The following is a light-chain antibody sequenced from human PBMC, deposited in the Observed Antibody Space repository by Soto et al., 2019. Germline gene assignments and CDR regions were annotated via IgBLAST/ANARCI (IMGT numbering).Light chain of an antibody. CDR1: QTVSRY. V-gene: IGKV3-11*01. Sequence: VLTQSPATLSLSPGERATLSCRASQTVSRYLAWYQQKPGQAPRLLIYYASNRAAGIPARFSGSGSGTDYTLTISSLVPEDFAVYYCQQRSTWPFLTFGGGTKGEI. CDR2: YAS. CDR3: QQRSTWPFLT. J-gene: IGKJ4*01.